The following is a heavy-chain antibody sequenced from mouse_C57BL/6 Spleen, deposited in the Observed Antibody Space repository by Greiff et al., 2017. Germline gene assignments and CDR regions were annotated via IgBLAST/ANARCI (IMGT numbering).Heavy chain of an antibody. V-gene: IGHV5-16*01. CDR2: INYDGSST. CDR3: ARGSITTVDYFDY. Sequence: EVNVVESEGGLVQPGSSMKLSCTASGFTFSDYYMAWVRQVPEKGLEWVANINYDGSSTYYLDSLKSRFIISRDNAKNILYLQMSSLKSEDTATYYCARGSITTVDYFDYWGQGTTLTVSS. D-gene: IGHD1-1*01. CDR1: GFTFSDYY. J-gene: IGHJ2*01.